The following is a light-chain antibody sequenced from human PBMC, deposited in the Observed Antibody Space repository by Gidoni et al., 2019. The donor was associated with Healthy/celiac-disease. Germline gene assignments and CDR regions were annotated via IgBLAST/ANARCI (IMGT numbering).Light chain of an antibody. V-gene: IGKV3-20*01. CDR2: GAS. J-gene: IGKJ2*01. Sequence: IVLTQSPGTLSLSPGERATLSCRASQSVSSSYLAWYQQKPGQAPRLLMNGASSRATGIPDRFSGSGSGTDFTLTISRLEPEDFAVYYCQQYGSSPMYTFGQGTKLEIK. CDR3: QQYGSSPMYT. CDR1: QSVSSSY.